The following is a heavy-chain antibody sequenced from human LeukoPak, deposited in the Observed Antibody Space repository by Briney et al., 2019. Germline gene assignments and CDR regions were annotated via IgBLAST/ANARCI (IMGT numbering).Heavy chain of an antibody. CDR2: IGLSGSPL. CDR3: ARKDFSSGSFSY. Sequence: GGSLRLSCAVSGFPFTRFYMSWIRQAPGKGLEWLSYIGLSGSPLDYADSVRGRFTISRDNAKNSLYLEMNSLRAEDTAVYYCARKDFSSGSFSYWGQGTLVTVSS. CDR1: GFPFTRFY. J-gene: IGHJ4*02. D-gene: IGHD3-22*01. V-gene: IGHV3-11*04.